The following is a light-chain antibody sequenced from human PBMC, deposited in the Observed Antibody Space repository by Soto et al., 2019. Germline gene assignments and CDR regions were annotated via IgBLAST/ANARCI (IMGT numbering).Light chain of an antibody. V-gene: IGLV2-14*01. CDR3: SSYTSSSTWV. CDR1: SSDVGGYDY. CDR2: DVS. J-gene: IGLJ3*02. Sequence: QSALTQPASVSGSPGQSITISCTGTSSDVGGYDYVSWYQQHPGKAPKLMIYDVSYRPSEISTRFSASKSGNTASLTISGLQAEDEADYYCSSYTSSSTWVFGGGTKLTVL.